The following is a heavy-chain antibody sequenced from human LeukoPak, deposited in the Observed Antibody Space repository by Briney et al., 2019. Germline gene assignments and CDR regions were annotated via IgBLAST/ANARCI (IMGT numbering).Heavy chain of an antibody. CDR1: GFSFTDSA. CDR3: AKGGQDFDFWRFDL. CDR2: ISDTGGRT. Sequence: GGSLRLSCAASGFSFTDSAVSWVRHSPGEGLRWVSSISDTGGRTYYADSVKGRFAITRDNSRNTVTLQTNSLTPGDTARYYCAKGGQDFDFWRFDLWGQGILVTVSS. D-gene: IGHD3-3*01. J-gene: IGHJ5*02. V-gene: IGHV3-23*01.